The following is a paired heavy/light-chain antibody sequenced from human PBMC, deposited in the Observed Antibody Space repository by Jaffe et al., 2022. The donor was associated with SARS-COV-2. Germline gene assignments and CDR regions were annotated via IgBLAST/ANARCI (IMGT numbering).Heavy chain of an antibody. CDR1: GDSISPYY. CDR2: IYYSGIT. D-gene: IGHD3-10*01. J-gene: IGHJ3*02. V-gene: IGHV4-59*01. CDR3: ARHYGSGRFDTFNI. Sequence: QVQLQESGPGLLKPSETLSLTCTVSGDSISPYYWSCIRQPPGKGLEWIGYIYYSGITNYNPSLKSRITMSVDTSKNQFSLKLSSVTAADTAVYYCARHYGSGRFDTFNIWGQGTMVTVSS.
Light chain of an antibody. V-gene: IGKV1-39*01. CDR1: QSVSNY. J-gene: IGKJ2*01. CDR2: AAS. Sequence: DIQMTQSPSSLSASVGDRVTITCRSSQSVSNYLNWYQQKPGRAPKLLIFAASTLQSGVPSRFSGSGSGADFTLTISSLQPEDFATYYCQQSSSTPYTFGQGTKLEI. CDR3: QQSSSTPYT.